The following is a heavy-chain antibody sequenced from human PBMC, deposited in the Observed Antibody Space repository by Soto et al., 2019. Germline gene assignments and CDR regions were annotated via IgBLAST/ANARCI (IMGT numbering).Heavy chain of an antibody. Sequence: EVQLLESGGGLVQPGGSLRLSCAASGFTFSTYAMTWVRQAPGKGLEWVSGISGSGGSTYYANSVKGRFTISRDNSKNTLYLQKNSLRADDTAVYYCAREAVTEDYWGQGTLVTVSS. D-gene: IGHD6-19*01. CDR3: AREAVTEDY. CDR1: GFTFSTYA. J-gene: IGHJ4*02. CDR2: ISGSGGST. V-gene: IGHV3-23*01.